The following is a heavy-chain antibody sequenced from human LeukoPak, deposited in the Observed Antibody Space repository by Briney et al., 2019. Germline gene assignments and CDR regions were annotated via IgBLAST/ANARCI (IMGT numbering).Heavy chain of an antibody. J-gene: IGHJ4*02. D-gene: IGHD7-27*01. Sequence: GGSLRLSCAASGFTFSTYNMNWVRQAPGKGLEWVSYISSRSRTIHYADSVKGRFTISRDNAENSLYLQMNSLRAEDTAVYYCAKDGGLWVSAHWGDSWGRGTLVTVSS. V-gene: IGHV3-48*01. CDR2: ISSRSRTI. CDR1: GFTFSTYN. CDR3: AKDGGLWVSAHWGDS.